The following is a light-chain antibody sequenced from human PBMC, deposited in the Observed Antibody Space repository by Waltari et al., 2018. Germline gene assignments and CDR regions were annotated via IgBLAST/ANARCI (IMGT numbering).Light chain of an antibody. V-gene: IGLV3-10*01. CDR2: EDT. Sequence: SYELTQPPSVSVSPGQSARITCSGDALPSKYVYWYQQKSGQALILVISEDTKRPSGIPERFSASTSGTVSTLTISGAQVEDEADYFCYSTDSSGSHVIFGGGTRLTV. CDR3: YSTDSSGSHVI. J-gene: IGLJ2*01. CDR1: ALPSKY.